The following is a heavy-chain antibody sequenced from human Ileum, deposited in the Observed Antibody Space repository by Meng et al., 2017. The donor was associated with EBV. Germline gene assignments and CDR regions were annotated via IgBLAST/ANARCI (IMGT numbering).Heavy chain of an antibody. J-gene: IGHJ4*02. CDR3: ARDSEAADY. V-gene: IGHV7-4-1*02. CDR2: INTNTGKP. CDR1: GYTFTTYG. D-gene: IGHD6-25*01. Sequence: QVQLVQSGSELKKPGASVRISCKASGYTFTTYGMNWVPQAPGQGLEWMGWINTNTGKPTYAQGLTGRFVFSLDTSVSTAYLQISSLKAEDTAVYYCARDSEAADYWGQGTLVTVSS.